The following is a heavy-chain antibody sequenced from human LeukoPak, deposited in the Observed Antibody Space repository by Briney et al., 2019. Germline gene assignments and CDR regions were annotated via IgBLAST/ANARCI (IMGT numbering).Heavy chain of an antibody. Sequence: SETLSLTCAVYGGSFSGYYWSWIRQPPGKGLEWIGEINHSGSTNYNPSFKSRVTISVDTSKNQFSLKLSSVTAADTAVYYCARGPTVIGAFDIWGQGTMVTVSS. J-gene: IGHJ3*02. CDR3: ARGPTVIGAFDI. V-gene: IGHV4-34*01. D-gene: IGHD4-17*01. CDR1: GGSFSGYY. CDR2: INHSGST.